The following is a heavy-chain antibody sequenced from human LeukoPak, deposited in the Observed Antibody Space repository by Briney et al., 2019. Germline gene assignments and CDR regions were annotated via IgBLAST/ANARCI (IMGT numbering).Heavy chain of an antibody. CDR3: AKIPKGGDGLTSADQIYFDI. J-gene: IGHJ2*01. Sequence: SETLSLTCTVSGGSISSYYWSWIRQPPGKGLEWIGYIYNNGTTNNNPSLKSRVTMSVDTSNNQFSLRLSSVTAADTAVYYCAKIPKGGDGLTSADQIYFDIWGRGTLVIVS. CDR1: GGSISSYY. D-gene: IGHD2-21*01. CDR2: IYNNGTT. V-gene: IGHV4-59*08.